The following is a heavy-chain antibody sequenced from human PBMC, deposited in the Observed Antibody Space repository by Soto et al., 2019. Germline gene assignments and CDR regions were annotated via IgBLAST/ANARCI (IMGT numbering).Heavy chain of an antibody. V-gene: IGHV4-61*01. CDR2: IFYSGST. J-gene: IGHJ6*02. CDR3: ARDSSTSQNIHYYYGMDV. CDR1: GGSVSSGSYY. Sequence: QVQLREAGPGLVKPSETLSLTCTVSGGSVSSGSYYWSWIRQPPGKGLEWIGYIFYSGSTNYNPSLKSRVTISVDTSKNQFSLELRSVTAADTAVYYRARDSSTSQNIHYYYGMDVWGQGTTVTVPS. D-gene: IGHD2-2*01.